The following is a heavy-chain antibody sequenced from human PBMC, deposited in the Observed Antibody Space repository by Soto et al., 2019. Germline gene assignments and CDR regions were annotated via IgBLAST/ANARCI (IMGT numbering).Heavy chain of an antibody. CDR2: INANSGGT. V-gene: IGHV1-2*04. D-gene: IGHD2-15*01. CDR1: GYTFTGYY. CDR3: ARDGYCSGGSCYRSYYYYGMDV. J-gene: IGHJ6*02. Sequence: QVQLVQSGAEVKKPGASVKVSCKASGYTFTGYYMHWVRQATGQRLEWRGWINANSGGTNYARTFQGWVNMTRDASIRTAYMEMSRLRSVDTAVYYCARDGYCSGGSCYRSYYYYGMDVWGQGTTVTVSS.